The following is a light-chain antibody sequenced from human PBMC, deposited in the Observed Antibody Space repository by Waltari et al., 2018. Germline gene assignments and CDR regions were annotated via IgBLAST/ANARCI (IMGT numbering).Light chain of an antibody. Sequence: DIQMTQSPSSLSASVGDSVTITCRSSDTITKYLNWYQQRPTEAPNLLIHGATTLQSGVPSRFSGSESGTDFTLTISSLQPGDSGTYYCQQSYNTPWTFGQGTKIEVK. CDR2: GAT. V-gene: IGKV1-39*01. J-gene: IGKJ1*01. CDR1: DTITKY. CDR3: QQSYNTPWT.